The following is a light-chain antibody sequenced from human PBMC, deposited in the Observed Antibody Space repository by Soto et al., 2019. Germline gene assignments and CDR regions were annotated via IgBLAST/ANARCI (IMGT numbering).Light chain of an antibody. CDR1: SSDIGGYKY. V-gene: IGLV2-14*01. CDR2: EVT. Sequence: QSVLTQPASVSGSPGQSITISCTGTSSDIGGYKYVSWYQQHPGKAPKLMIFEVTSRPSGVSHRFSGSKSGNTASLTISALQAEDEADYFCNSYTSSTSLPYVFGTGTKLTVL. J-gene: IGLJ1*01. CDR3: NSYTSSTSLPYV.